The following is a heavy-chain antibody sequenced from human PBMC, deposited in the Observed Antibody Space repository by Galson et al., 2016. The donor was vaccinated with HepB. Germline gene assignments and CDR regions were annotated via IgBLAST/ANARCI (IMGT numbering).Heavy chain of an antibody. V-gene: IGHV3-23*01. D-gene: IGHD3-22*01. CDR3: AKGRNYYDNSGYFAD. CDR1: GFSFRIFT. Sequence: SLRLSCAASGFSFRIFTMGWVRQAPGKELEWVSALSDTGKTTHYEDSVKGRFTISRDNSKGTLFLQMNSLRAEDTAVYYCAKGRNYYDNSGYFADWGQGTLVTVSS. CDR2: LSDTGKTT. J-gene: IGHJ4*02.